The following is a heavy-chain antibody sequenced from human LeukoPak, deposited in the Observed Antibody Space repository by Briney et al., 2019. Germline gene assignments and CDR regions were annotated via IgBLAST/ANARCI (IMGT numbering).Heavy chain of an antibody. D-gene: IGHD3-10*01. Sequence: SETLSLTCTVSGGSISSSSYYWGWIRQPPGKGLEWIGSIYYSGSTYYNPSLKSRVTISVDTSKNQLSLKLSSVTAADTAVYYCARDQRRGWFGELLPYNWFDPWGQGTLVTVSS. CDR2: IYYSGST. CDR1: GGSISSSSYY. CDR3: ARDQRRGWFGELLPYNWFDP. V-gene: IGHV4-39*07. J-gene: IGHJ5*02.